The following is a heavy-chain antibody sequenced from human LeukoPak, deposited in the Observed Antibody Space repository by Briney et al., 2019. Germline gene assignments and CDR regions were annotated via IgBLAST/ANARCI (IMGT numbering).Heavy chain of an antibody. Sequence: SETLSLTCTVSGGSISSGDYYWSWIRQPPGKGLEWIGYIYYSGSTYYNPSLKSRVTISVDTSKNQFSLKLSSVTAADTAVYYCAREGRSGTHVPFDYWGQGTLVTVSS. CDR1: GGSISSGDYY. CDR3: AREGRSGTHVPFDY. J-gene: IGHJ4*02. D-gene: IGHD1-1*01. V-gene: IGHV4-30-4*01. CDR2: IYYSGST.